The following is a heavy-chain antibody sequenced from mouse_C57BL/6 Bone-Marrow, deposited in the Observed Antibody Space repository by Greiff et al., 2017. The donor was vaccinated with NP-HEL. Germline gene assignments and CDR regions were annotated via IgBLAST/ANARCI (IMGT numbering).Heavy chain of an antibody. V-gene: IGHV14-4*01. CDR2: IDPETGDP. J-gene: IGHJ4*01. Sequence: EVKLVESGAELVRPGASVTLSCTASGFNIKDDYMHWVKQRPEQGLEWIGWIDPETGDPEYASKFQGKATITADTSSNTAYLQLSSLTSEDTAVYYCTRLRGGLHYYAMDYGGQGTSVTVSS. CDR1: GFNIKDDY. CDR3: TRLRGGLHYYAMDY. D-gene: IGHD1-1*01.